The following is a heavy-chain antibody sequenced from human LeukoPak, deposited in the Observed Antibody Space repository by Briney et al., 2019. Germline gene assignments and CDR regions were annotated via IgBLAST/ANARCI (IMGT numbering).Heavy chain of an antibody. J-gene: IGHJ4*02. D-gene: IGHD3-3*01. CDR1: GGSIITNDYY. CDR3: ARANQYYDFWSGYLGSPYYFDY. Sequence: SETLSLTCSVSGGSIITNDYYWGWIRQPPGMGLEWIGTIYYSGNTYYNPSLESRVTISVDTSNNYFSLKLSSVTAADTAVYYCARANQYYDFWSGYLGSPYYFDYWGQGTLVTVSS. CDR2: IYYSGNT. V-gene: IGHV4-39*02.